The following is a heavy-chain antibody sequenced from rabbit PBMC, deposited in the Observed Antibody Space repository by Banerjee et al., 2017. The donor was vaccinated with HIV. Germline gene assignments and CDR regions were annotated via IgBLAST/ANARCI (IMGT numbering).Heavy chain of an antibody. CDR2: IFTSSAGT. J-gene: IGHJ4*01. V-gene: IGHV1S45*01. D-gene: IGHD2-1*01. CDR3: ARGWGVIFNL. CDR1: GFDLSSYYW. Sequence: QEQLEESGGGLVKPEGSLKLSCTASGFDLSSYYWICWVRQAPGKGLEWIACIFTSSAGTSYASWANGRFTISKTSSTTVTLQMTSLTAADTATYFCARGWGVIFNLWGQGTLVT.